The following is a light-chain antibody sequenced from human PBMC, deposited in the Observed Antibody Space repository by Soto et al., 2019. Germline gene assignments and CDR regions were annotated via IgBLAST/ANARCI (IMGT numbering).Light chain of an antibody. CDR3: QQYYSVPFT. CDR2: WAS. J-gene: IGKJ3*01. V-gene: IGKV4-1*01. CDR1: QSVLYTSDNKNY. Sequence: DIVMTQSPDSLAVSLGEWTTINCKSSQSVLYTSDNKNYLAWYQQKPGQPPKLLIYWASTRESGVPDRFSGSGSGTDFTLTISYLQAEGVAVYYCQQYYSVPFTFGPGTKVDIK.